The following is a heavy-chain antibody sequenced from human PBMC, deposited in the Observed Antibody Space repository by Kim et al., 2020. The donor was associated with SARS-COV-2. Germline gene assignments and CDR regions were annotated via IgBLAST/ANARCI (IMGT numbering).Heavy chain of an antibody. J-gene: IGHJ4*02. V-gene: IGHV3-23*01. CDR3: AKDLEDYYDSSGEIDY. Sequence: GGSLRLSCAASGFTFSSYAMSWVRQAPGKGLEWVSAISGSGGSTYYADSVKGRFTISRDNSKNTLYLQMNSLRAEDTAVYYCAKDLEDYYDSSGEIDYWGQGTLVTVSS. CDR2: ISGSGGST. CDR1: GFTFSSYA. D-gene: IGHD3-22*01.